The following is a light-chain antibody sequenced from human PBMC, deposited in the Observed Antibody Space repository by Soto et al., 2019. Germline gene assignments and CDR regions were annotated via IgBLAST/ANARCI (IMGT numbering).Light chain of an antibody. J-gene: IGLJ3*02. CDR3: CSYTSSDTHLV. CDR1: SSDVGGYNY. CDR2: DVS. Sequence: QSALTQPRSVSGSPGQSVTISCTGTSSDVGGYNYVSWYQQHPGKAPKLMIYDVSKRPSGVPDRFSGSKSGNTASLTISGLQAEDEADYYCCSYTSSDTHLVFGGGTKLTVL. V-gene: IGLV2-11*01.